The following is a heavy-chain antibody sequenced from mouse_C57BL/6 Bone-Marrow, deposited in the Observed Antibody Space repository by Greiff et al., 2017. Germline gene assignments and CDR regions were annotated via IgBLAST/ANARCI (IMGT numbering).Heavy chain of an antibody. CDR3: ARGKAYSNPYAMDY. V-gene: IGHV1-72*01. CDR2: IDPNSGGT. Sequence: QVQLKQPGAELVKPGASVKLSCKASGYTFTSYWMHWVKQRPGRGLEWIGRIDPNSGGTKYNEKFKSKATLTVDKPSSTAYMQLSSLTSEDSAVYYCARGKAYSNPYAMDYWGQGTSVTVSS. CDR1: GYTFTSYW. J-gene: IGHJ4*01. D-gene: IGHD2-5*01.